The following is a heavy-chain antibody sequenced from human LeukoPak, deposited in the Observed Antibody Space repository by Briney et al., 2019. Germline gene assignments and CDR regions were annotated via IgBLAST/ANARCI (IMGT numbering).Heavy chain of an antibody. CDR1: GFTFSSYA. D-gene: IGHD3-10*01. CDR2: ISGSGGST. V-gene: IGHV3-23*01. Sequence: GGSLGLSCAASGFTFSSYAMSWVRQAPGKGLEWVSAISGSGGSTYYADSVKGRFTISRDNSKNTLYLQMNSLRAEDTAVYYCAKDPPEIRGVTEIDYWGQGTLVTVSS. CDR3: AKDPPEIRGVTEIDY. J-gene: IGHJ4*02.